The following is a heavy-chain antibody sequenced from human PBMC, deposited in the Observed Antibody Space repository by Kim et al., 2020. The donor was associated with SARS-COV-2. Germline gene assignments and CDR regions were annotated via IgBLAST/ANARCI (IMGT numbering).Heavy chain of an antibody. CDR2: INHDGIT. V-gene: IGHV4-34*01. Sequence: SETLSLTCAVYGGPFTYYWNWFRQPPGKGLEWVGEINHDGITNYNPSLKSRVAMLVDTSENQISLKLYSVTAADTAVSYCARCGTDSDFWGLGTLVTVSS. CDR3: ARCGTDSDF. D-gene: IGHD2-8*02. J-gene: IGHJ4*02. CDR1: GGPFTYY.